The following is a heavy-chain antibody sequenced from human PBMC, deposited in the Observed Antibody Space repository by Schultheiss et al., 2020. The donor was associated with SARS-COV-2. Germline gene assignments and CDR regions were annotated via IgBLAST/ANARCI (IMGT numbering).Heavy chain of an antibody. J-gene: IGHJ6*02. CDR1: GFTFGDYA. CDR3: TRGWRCSSTSCYAYYYYYYGMDV. CDR2: IRSKAYGGTT. Sequence: GGSLRLSCTASGFTFGDYAMSWVRQAPGKGLEWVGFIRSKAYGGTTEYAASVKGRFTISRDDSKSIAYLQMNSLKTEDTAVYYCTRGWRCSSTSCYAYYYYYYGMDVWPRDHGHRLL. V-gene: IGHV3-49*04. D-gene: IGHD2-2*01.